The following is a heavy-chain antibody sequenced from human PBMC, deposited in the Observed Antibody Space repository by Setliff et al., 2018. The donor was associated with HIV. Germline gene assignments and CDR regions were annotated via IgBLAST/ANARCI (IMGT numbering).Heavy chain of an antibody. CDR2: IYSHGST. CDR1: GGSISSTNYF. J-gene: IGHJ4*02. CDR3: VNPSGAMGDFDS. D-gene: IGHD3-16*01. V-gene: IGHV4-39*01. Sequence: SETLSLTCTVSGGSISSTNYFWGWIRQPPGKGLEWIGTIYSHGSTYYNPSLKSRVTISIDTSRNQFSLQLTSVTAADTAVYYCVNPSGAMGDFDSWGQGTLVTSPQ.